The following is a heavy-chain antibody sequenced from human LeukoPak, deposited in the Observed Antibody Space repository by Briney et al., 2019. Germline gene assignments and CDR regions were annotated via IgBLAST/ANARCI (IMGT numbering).Heavy chain of an antibody. V-gene: IGHV3-21*01. J-gene: IGHJ3*02. D-gene: IGHD1-26*01. CDR2: ISSSSSYI. Sequence: GGSLRLSCAASEFTFSSYNMNWVRQAPGKGLEWVSSISSSSSYIYYADSVKGRFTISRDNAKNSLYLQMNSLRAEDPAVYYCARIFSGSYFDAFDIWGQGTMVTVSS. CDR1: EFTFSSYN. CDR3: ARIFSGSYFDAFDI.